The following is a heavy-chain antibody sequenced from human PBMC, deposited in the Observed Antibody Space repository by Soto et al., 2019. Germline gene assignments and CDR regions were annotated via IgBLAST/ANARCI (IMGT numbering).Heavy chain of an antibody. Sequence: SVKVSCKASGGTFSSYTISWVRQAPGQGLEWMGRIIPILGIANYAQKFQGRVTITADKSTSTAYMELSSLRSEDTAVYYCARDFGYYDSSGYGLFWGQGTLVTVSS. CDR1: GGTFSSYT. D-gene: IGHD3-22*01. CDR2: IIPILGIA. V-gene: IGHV1-69*04. J-gene: IGHJ4*02. CDR3: ARDFGYYDSSGYGLF.